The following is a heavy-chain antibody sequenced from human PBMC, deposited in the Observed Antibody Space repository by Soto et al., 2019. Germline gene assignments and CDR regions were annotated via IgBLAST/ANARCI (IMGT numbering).Heavy chain of an antibody. V-gene: IGHV1-18*01. D-gene: IGHD6-13*01. CDR2: ISAYNGNT. J-gene: IGHJ4*02. Sequence: ASVKVSCKASGYTFTTYGIAWVRQVPGQGLEWMGWISAYNGNTNYAQKLQGRVTMTTDTSTSTASMELRSLRSDDTAVYYCARDKGSNSWYYFFDYWGQGTLVTVSS. CDR1: GYTFTTYG. CDR3: ARDKGSNSWYYFFDY.